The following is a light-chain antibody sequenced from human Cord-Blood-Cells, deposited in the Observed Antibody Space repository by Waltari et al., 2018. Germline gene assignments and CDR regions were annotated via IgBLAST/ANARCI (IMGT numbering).Light chain of an antibody. Sequence: QSVLTQPPSASGTPGQRVTISCSGSSSNIGSNYVYWYQPLPGTAPKLLIYRNNQRPSGVPDRFSGSKSGTSASLAIRGLRSEDEADYYCAAWDDSLSGLWVFGGGTKLTVL. J-gene: IGLJ3*02. CDR1: SSNIGSNY. CDR2: RNN. CDR3: AAWDDSLSGLWV. V-gene: IGLV1-47*01.